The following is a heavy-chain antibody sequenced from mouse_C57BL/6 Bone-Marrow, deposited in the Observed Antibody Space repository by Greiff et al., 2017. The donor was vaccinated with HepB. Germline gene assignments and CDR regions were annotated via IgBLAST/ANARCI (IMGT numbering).Heavy chain of an antibody. Sequence: QVQLQQSGAELVKPGASVKVSCKASGYTFTSYWMHWVKQRPGQVLEWIGRIHPSDSDTNYNQKFKGKATLTVDKSSSTAYMQLSSLTSEDSAVYYCALYYAFLAYWGQGTLVTVSA. CDR3: ALYYAFLAY. J-gene: IGHJ3*01. CDR1: GYTFTSYW. V-gene: IGHV1-74*01. CDR2: IHPSDSDT. D-gene: IGHD1-1*01.